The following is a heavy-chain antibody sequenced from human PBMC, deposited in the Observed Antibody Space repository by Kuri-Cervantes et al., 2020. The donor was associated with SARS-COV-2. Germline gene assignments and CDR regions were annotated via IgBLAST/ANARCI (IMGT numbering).Heavy chain of an antibody. CDR3: ARAEWGLIDY. CDR1: GFTFRSCW. Sequence: GESLKISCVASGFTFRSCWMSWVRQAPGKGLEWVAAIKPEGGEKHYVDSVRGRFTISRDDAKNLLYLQMNSLRAEDTAVYYCARAEWGLIDYWGQGTLVTVSS. V-gene: IGHV3-7*01. CDR2: IKPEGGEK. J-gene: IGHJ4*02. D-gene: IGHD1-26*01.